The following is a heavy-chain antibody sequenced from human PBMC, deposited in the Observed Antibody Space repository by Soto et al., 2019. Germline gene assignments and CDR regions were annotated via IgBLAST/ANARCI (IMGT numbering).Heavy chain of an antibody. Sequence: GGSLRLSCAASGFSFSTYGIHWVRQTPGKGLEWVAVISSDGSNKYYADSVKGRFTISRDNSKNTMYLQMNSLIPEDTAVYYCEKSGTAGNQWLGRWGQGAPVTVSS. V-gene: IGHV3-30*18. CDR3: EKSGTAGNQWLGR. CDR1: GFSFSTYG. D-gene: IGHD6-19*01. CDR2: ISSDGSNK. J-gene: IGHJ4*02.